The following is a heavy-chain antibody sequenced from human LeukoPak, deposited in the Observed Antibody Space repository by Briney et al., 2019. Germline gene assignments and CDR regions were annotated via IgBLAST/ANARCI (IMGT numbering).Heavy chain of an antibody. D-gene: IGHD3-16*01. Sequence: GGSLRLSCAASGFILSKAWMAWVRQAPGKGLEWVGHIKTEAEDGTTDYAAPVKGRFTISRDDAKSTLYLQMNSLNTEDTAVYFCTSALNLVLGELLGYWGQGTLVTVSS. CDR3: TSALNLVLGELLGY. CDR2: IKTEAEDGTT. J-gene: IGHJ4*02. CDR1: GFILSKAW. V-gene: IGHV3-15*01.